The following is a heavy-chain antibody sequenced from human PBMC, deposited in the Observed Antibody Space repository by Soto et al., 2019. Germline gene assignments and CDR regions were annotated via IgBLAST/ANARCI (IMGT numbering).Heavy chain of an antibody. CDR3: ARDQSSTVITSTHFDP. Sequence: GGSLRLSCAASGFTFRRYAMEWVRQVPGKGLEWVAVISYDGSTTFYADSVKGRFTISRDNSNNTLYLQMSNLRREDTAVYYCARDQSSTVITSTHFDPWGQGXLVTVYS. V-gene: IGHV3-30-3*01. D-gene: IGHD4-17*01. J-gene: IGHJ5*02. CDR2: ISYDGSTT. CDR1: GFTFRRYA.